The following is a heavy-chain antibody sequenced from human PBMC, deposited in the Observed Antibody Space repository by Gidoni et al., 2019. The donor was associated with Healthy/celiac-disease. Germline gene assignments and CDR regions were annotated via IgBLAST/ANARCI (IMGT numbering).Heavy chain of an antibody. CDR3: VGRGAFDI. CDR1: GFTFSSYG. V-gene: IGHV3-30*03. CDR2: ISYDESNK. D-gene: IGHD3-16*01. Sequence: QVKLVESGGGSVQPGRSLRLSCEASGFTFSSYGMHLVRQAPGKGLEWVAVISYDESNKYYADSVKGRFTISRDNSKNTLYLQMNSLRAEDTAVYYCVGRGAFDIWGQGTMVTVSS. J-gene: IGHJ3*02.